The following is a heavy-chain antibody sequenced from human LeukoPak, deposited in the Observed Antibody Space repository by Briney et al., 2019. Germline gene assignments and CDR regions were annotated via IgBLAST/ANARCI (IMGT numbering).Heavy chain of an antibody. D-gene: IGHD3-10*01. V-gene: IGHV4-59*08. CDR1: GGSISSYY. CDR3: ARTWCGELRSWFDP. CDR2: IYYSGST. Sequence: SETLSLTCTVSGGSISSYYWSWIRRPPGKGLEWIGYIYYSGSTNYNPSLKSRVTISVDTSKNQFSLKLSSVTAADTAVYYCARTWCGELRSWFDPWGQGTLVTVSS. J-gene: IGHJ5*02.